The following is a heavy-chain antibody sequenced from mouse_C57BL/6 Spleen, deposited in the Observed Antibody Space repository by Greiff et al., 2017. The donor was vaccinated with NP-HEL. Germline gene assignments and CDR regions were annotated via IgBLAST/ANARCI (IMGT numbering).Heavy chain of an antibody. Sequence: QVQLQQSGAELVRPGSSVKLSCKASGYTFTSYWMHWVKQRPIQGLEWIGNIDPSDSETHYNQKFKDKATLTVDKSSSTAYMQLSSLTSEDSAVYYCARLVTTEGYYAMDYWGQGTSVTVSS. CDR2: IDPSDSET. J-gene: IGHJ4*01. D-gene: IGHD2-2*01. CDR1: GYTFTSYW. CDR3: ARLVTTEGYYAMDY. V-gene: IGHV1-52*01.